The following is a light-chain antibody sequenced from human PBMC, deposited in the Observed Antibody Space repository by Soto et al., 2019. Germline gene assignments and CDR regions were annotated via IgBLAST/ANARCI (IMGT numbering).Light chain of an antibody. Sequence: QLVLTQSPSASASLGASVKLTCTLSSAHSSYAIAWHQQQPEKGPRYLMKLNSDGSHSRGDGIPDRFSGSSSGAERYLTISSLQYEDEADYSCQTWGTGIQVFGGGTKLTVL. CDR2: LNSDGSH. V-gene: IGLV4-69*01. CDR3: QTWGTGIQV. J-gene: IGLJ2*01. CDR1: SAHSSYA.